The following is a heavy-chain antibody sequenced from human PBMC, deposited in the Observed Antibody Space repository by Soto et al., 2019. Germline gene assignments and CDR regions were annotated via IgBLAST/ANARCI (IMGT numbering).Heavy chain of an antibody. Sequence: GGSLRLSCAASGFAFSTYGLHWVRQAPGKELERVAIITSDVNYKYYADSVKGRFTISRDNSKNTLFLQMNSLRAEDTAVYYCAKGGSFDIWGQGTLVTVSS. CDR3: AKGGSFDI. CDR1: GFAFSTYG. CDR2: ITSDVNYK. J-gene: IGHJ4*02. V-gene: IGHV3-30*18. D-gene: IGHD3-16*01.